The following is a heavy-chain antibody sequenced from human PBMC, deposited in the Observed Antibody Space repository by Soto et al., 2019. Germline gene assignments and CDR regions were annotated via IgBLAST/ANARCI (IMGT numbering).Heavy chain of an antibody. CDR3: AHSASTHYGMDV. CDR1: GFSLSTSGVG. J-gene: IGHJ6*02. CDR2: IYCDDDT. V-gene: IGHV2-5*02. Sequence: QITLKESGPTLVKPTQTLTLTCTFSGFSLSTSGVGVGWVRQPPGKALGWLALIYCDDDTRYSPSLKSRLTITKDTSKNQVVLTMTTMDPVATATYYCAHSASTHYGMDVWGQGTTVTVSS. D-gene: IGHD3-3*02.